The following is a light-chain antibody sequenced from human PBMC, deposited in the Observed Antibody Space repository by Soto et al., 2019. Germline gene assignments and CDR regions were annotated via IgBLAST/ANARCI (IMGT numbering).Light chain of an antibody. V-gene: IGKV3-20*01. CDR2: GTS. Sequence: EIVLTQSPGTLSLSPGESATLSCRASQSVSTNSFAWYQQKAGQAPRLLIYGTSSRATGIPARFSGIGSGTDFPLTISRLEPEDFAVYYCQQYGSSPYTFGQGTKLEI. J-gene: IGKJ2*01. CDR3: QQYGSSPYT. CDR1: QSVSTNS.